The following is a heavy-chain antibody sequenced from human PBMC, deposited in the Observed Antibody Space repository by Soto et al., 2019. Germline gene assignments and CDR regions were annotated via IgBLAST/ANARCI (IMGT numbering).Heavy chain of an antibody. J-gene: IGHJ4*02. Sequence: SVKVSCKASGGTFGSQGIAWVRQAPGQGLEWMGGVIAMLGTPTYAKKVQGRATISADESLTSSYLELRSLRSEDTGVYFCARGGMDNFDYWGQGTVVTVSS. V-gene: IGHV1-69*13. CDR2: VIAMLGTP. D-gene: IGHD6-13*01. CDR3: ARGGMDNFDY. CDR1: GGTFGSQG.